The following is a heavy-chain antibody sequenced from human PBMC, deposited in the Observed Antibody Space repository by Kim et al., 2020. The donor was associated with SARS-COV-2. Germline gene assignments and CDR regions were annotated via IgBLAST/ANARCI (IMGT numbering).Heavy chain of an antibody. V-gene: IGHV3-23*01. Sequence: GGSLRLSCAASGFTFSSYAMSWVRQAPGKGLEWVSAISGSGGSTYYADSVKGRFTISRDNSKNTLYLQMNSLRAEDTAVYYCAKDPHPTWGSYRFFDYWGQGTLVTVSS. CDR3: AKDPHPTWGSYRFFDY. CDR2: ISGSGGST. D-gene: IGHD3-16*02. J-gene: IGHJ4*02. CDR1: GFTFSSYA.